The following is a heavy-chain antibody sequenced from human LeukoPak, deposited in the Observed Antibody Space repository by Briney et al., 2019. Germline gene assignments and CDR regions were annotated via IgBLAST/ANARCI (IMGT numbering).Heavy chain of an antibody. V-gene: IGHV4-38-2*02. CDR3: ARDPYSSGFDY. CDR1: GYSISSGYY. D-gene: IGHD6-19*01. J-gene: IGHJ4*02. Sequence: SETLSLTCTVSGYSISSGYYWGWSRQPPGKGLEWIGSIYHSGSTYYNPSLKSRVTISVDTSKNQFSLKLSSVNAADTAVYYCARDPYSSGFDYWGQGTLVTVSS. CDR2: IYHSGST.